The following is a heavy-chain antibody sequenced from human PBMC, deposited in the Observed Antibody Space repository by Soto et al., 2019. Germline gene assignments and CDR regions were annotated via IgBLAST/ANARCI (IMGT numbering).Heavy chain of an antibody. J-gene: IGHJ3*02. CDR1: GGSISSYY. CDR3: ARHDPPLLPGVGQHAFDI. CDR2: IYYSGST. Sequence: SETLSLTCTVSGGSISSYYWSWIRQPPGKGLEWIGYIYYSGSTNYNPSLKSRVTISVDTSKNQFSLKLSSVTAADTAVYYCARHDPPLLPGVGQHAFDIWGQGTMVTVSS. D-gene: IGHD3-10*01. V-gene: IGHV4-59*08.